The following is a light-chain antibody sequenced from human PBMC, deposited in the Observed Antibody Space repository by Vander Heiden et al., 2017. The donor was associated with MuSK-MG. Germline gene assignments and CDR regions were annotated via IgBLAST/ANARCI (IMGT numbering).Light chain of an antibody. V-gene: IGKV1-33*01. CDR2: DAS. J-gene: IGKJ4*01. CDR3: QQDDNLPLT. Sequence: DIQMTQSPSSLSASVGDRVTITCQASQDISNYLNWNQQKPGKAPKLLIYDASNLETGVPSRFSGSGSGTDFTFTISSLQPEDFATYYCQQDDNLPLTFGGGTKVEIK. CDR1: QDISNY.